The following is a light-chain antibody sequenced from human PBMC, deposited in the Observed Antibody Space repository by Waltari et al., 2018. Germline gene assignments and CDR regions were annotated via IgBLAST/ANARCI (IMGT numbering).Light chain of an antibody. CDR3: QQYYITPWA. Sequence: DIVMTQSPDSLALSLGERATINCKSSQSVLYNSNKKNYVAWYQQRPRQPPKLLISWASMREAGVPDRFSGSGSGTDFTLTISSLQAEDVAVYYCQQYYITPWAFGQGTKVGIK. V-gene: IGKV4-1*01. CDR2: WAS. J-gene: IGKJ1*01. CDR1: QSVLYNSNKKNY.